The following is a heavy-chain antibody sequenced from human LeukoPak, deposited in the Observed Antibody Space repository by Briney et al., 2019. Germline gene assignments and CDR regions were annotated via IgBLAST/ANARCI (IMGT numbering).Heavy chain of an antibody. CDR3: ALGLVTAS. J-gene: IGHJ5*02. D-gene: IGHD5-18*01. Sequence: GGSLRLSCAASGVTVSSNFMSWVRQAPWEGLECGSVVYSGGSPYYADSVKGRFTISRDNSKNTLYLQMNSLRVEDTAVYYCALGLVTASWGQGTLVTVSS. CDR1: GVTVSSNF. V-gene: IGHV3-66*01. CDR2: VYSGGSP.